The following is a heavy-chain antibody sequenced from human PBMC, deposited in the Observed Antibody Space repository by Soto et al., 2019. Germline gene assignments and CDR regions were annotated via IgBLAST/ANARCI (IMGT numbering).Heavy chain of an antibody. J-gene: IGHJ6*03. Sequence: GGSLRLSCAASGFTFSSYSMNWVRQAPGKGLEWVSYISSSSSTIYYADSVKGRFTISRDNAKNSLYLQMNSLRAEDTAVYYCARVSRSIAARPDLDYYYYMDVWGKGTTVTVSS. CDR1: GFTFSSYS. D-gene: IGHD6-6*01. V-gene: IGHV3-48*01. CDR3: ARVSRSIAARPDLDYYYYMDV. CDR2: ISSSSSTI.